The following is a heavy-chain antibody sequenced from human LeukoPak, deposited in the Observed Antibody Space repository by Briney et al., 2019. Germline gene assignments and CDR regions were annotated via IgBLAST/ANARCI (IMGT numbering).Heavy chain of an antibody. D-gene: IGHD1-1*01. CDR2: IKQDGSVQ. J-gene: IGHJ3*02. Sequence: GGSLRLSCSASGFTFSSYWMSWVRQAPGKGLEWMADIKQDGSVQNYVDSVKGRFTISRDNAKDSLFLQLNNLRAEDTAVYFCARDGIMTYAFDIWGQGTKVTVSP. CDR3: ARDGIMTYAFDI. CDR1: GFTFSSYW. V-gene: IGHV3-7*01.